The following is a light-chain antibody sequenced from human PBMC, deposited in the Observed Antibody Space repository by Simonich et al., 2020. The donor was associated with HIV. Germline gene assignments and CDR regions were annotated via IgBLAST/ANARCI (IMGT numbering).Light chain of an antibody. CDR2: GAS. CDR3: QQYNNWPPWT. J-gene: IGKJ1*01. V-gene: IGKV3-15*01. Sequence: EIVMTQSPATLSVSPGESATLSCRASQSVSSTLAWYQQKPGQAPRLLIYGASTRAPGIPARFSGSGSGTEFTLTISSLQSEDFAVYYCQQYNNWPPWTFGQGTKVEIK. CDR1: QSVSST.